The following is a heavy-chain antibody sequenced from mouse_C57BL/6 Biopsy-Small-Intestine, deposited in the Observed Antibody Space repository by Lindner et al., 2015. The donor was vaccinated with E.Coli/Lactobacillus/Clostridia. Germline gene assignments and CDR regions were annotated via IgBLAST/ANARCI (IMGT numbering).Heavy chain of an antibody. Sequence: VQLQESGGDLVKPGGSLKLSCAASGFTFSNYGLSWVRQTPDKRLEWVATISSGGSYTFYPDSVKGRFTISRDNAKNTLYLQMSSLNSEDTAMYYCARHDYDYDYFDYWGQGTALTVSS. V-gene: IGHV5-6*01. J-gene: IGHJ2*01. CDR1: GFTFSNYG. CDR3: ARHDYDYDYFDY. D-gene: IGHD2-4*01. CDR2: ISSGGSYT.